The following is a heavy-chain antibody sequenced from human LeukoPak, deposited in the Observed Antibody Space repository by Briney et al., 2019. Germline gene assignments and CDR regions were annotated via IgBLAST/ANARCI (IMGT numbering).Heavy chain of an antibody. J-gene: IGHJ5*02. CDR2: ISSSSSYI. Sequence: PGGSLRLSCAASGFTFSSYSMNWVRQAPGKGLEWVSSISSSSSYIYYADSVKGRFTISRDNAKNSLYLQMNSLRAEDTAVYYCARDFDFGYYDILTTYRAEGGWFDPWGQGTLVTVSS. CDR1: GFTFSSYS. D-gene: IGHD3-9*01. CDR3: ARDFDFGYYDILTTYRAEGGWFDP. V-gene: IGHV3-21*01.